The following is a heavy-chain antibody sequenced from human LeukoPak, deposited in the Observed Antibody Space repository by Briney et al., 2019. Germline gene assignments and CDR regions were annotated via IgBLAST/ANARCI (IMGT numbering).Heavy chain of an antibody. Sequence: ASVKVSCEASGYTFTGYYMHWVRQAPGQGLEWMGRINPNSGGTNYAQKFRGRVTMTRDTSISTAYMELSRLRSDDTAVYYCARSWRFCSGDSCYPIDYWGQGTLVTVSS. CDR1: GYTFTGYY. CDR3: ARSWRFCSGDSCYPIDY. D-gene: IGHD2-15*01. CDR2: INPNSGGT. J-gene: IGHJ4*02. V-gene: IGHV1-2*02.